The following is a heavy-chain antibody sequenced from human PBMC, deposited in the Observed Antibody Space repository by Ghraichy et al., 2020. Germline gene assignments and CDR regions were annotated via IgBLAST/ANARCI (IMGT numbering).Heavy chain of an antibody. CDR1: GGSFSGYY. CDR2: INHSGST. Sequence: SETLSLTCAVYGGSFSGYYWSWIRQPPGKGLEWIGEINHSGSTNYNPSLKSRVTISVDTSKNQFSLKLSSVTAADTAVYYCARGWLSSGYYLRWFDPWGQGTLVTVSS. V-gene: IGHV4-34*01. J-gene: IGHJ5*02. CDR3: ARGWLSSGYYLRWFDP. D-gene: IGHD3-22*01.